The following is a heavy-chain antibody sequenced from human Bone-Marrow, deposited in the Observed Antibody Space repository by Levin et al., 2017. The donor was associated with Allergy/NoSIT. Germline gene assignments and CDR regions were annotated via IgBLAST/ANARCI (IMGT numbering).Heavy chain of an antibody. CDR3: TTGGGVLRFDP. CDR1: GITFTNAW. D-gene: IGHD2/OR15-2a*01. V-gene: IGHV3-15*01. Sequence: PGGSLRLSCTVSGITFTNAWMTWVRQAPGKGLEWVGRIKSKTDGETTDYVAPVKGRFTISRDDSKNTLFLQMNSLKTEDTAVYYCTTGGGVLRFDPWGQGTLVTVSS. CDR2: IKSKTDGETT. J-gene: IGHJ5*02.